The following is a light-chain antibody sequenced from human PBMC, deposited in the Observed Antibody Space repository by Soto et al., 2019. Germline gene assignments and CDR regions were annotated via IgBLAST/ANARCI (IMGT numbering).Light chain of an antibody. CDR1: SSDVGGYNY. J-gene: IGLJ1*01. V-gene: IGLV2-8*01. CDR2: EVS. Sequence: QSVLTQPPSASGSPGQSVTISCTGASSDVGGYNYVSWYQQHPGKAPKLMIYEVSKRPSGVPDRFSGSKSGNTASLTVSGLQAEDEADYFCGSYAGNGYVLGTGTKVTVL. CDR3: GSYAGNGYV.